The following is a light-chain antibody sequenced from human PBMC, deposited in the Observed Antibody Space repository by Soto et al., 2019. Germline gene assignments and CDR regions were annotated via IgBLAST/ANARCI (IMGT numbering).Light chain of an antibody. CDR1: RGVLYSSNNKNY. CDR3: QQYFGTPLT. J-gene: IGKJ4*01. CDR2: WAS. Sequence: DIVMTQSPYSLAVSLXXXXXXNXXXSRGVLYSSNNKNYLAWYQQKPGQPPKLLIYWASNRQSGVPDRFSGSGSGTDFTLTIRNLQAEDVAVYYCQQYFGTPLTFGGGTKVDI. V-gene: IGKV4-1*01.